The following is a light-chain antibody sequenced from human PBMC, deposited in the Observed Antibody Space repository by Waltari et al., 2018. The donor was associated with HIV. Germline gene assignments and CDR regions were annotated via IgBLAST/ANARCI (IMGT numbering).Light chain of an antibody. CDR2: EVS. V-gene: IGLV2-23*02. Sequence: QSALTQPASVSGSPGQSITLSCPGTRSDVGGSHLLPWYQQHPGKAPKLMIYEVSKRPSGVSNRFSGSKSGNTASLTISGLQAEDEADYYCCAYAGSTTYVIFGGGTKLTVL. CDR1: RSDVGGSHL. J-gene: IGLJ2*01. CDR3: CAYAGSTTYVI.